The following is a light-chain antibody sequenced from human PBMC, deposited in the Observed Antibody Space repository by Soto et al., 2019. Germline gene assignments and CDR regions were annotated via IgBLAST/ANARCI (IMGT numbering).Light chain of an antibody. Sequence: IQTTQAPSTLSASVGYRVTIPCRASQGISHYLTWYQQKPGKAPKLLSDAASTLQSGVPSRFSGSGSGTDFTLTSSSLQPEDFATYHCQQLHSYTLTFGGGTKVDIK. CDR1: QGISHY. CDR3: QQLHSYTLT. J-gene: IGKJ4*01. CDR2: AAS. V-gene: IGKV1-9*01.